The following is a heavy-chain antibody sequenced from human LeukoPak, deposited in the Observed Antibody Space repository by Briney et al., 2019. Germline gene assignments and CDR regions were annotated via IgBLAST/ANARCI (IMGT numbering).Heavy chain of an antibody. J-gene: IGHJ4*02. Sequence: PGGSLRLSCAASGFTFDDYAMHWVRQAPGKGLEWASGISWNSGSIGYADSVKGRFTISRDNAKNSLYLQMNSLRAEDMALYYCAKGNRFNDYSNYFDYWGQGTLVTVSS. CDR1: GFTFDDYA. V-gene: IGHV3-9*03. CDR3: AKGNRFNDYSNYFDY. CDR2: ISWNSGSI. D-gene: IGHD4-11*01.